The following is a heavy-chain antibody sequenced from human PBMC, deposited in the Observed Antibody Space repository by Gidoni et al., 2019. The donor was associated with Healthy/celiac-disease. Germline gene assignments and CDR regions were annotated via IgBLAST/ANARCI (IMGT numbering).Heavy chain of an antibody. J-gene: IGHJ4*02. V-gene: IGHV3-23*01. CDR2: ISGSGGST. Sequence: EVQLLESGGGLVQPGGSLRLSCAASGFTFSSYAMSWVRQAPGKGLEWVSAISGSGGSTYYADSVKGRFTSSRDNSKNTLYLQMNSLRAEDTAVYYCAMRGKPSSSWYRYWGQGTLVTVSS. CDR1: GFTFSSYA. CDR3: AMRGKPSSSWYRY. D-gene: IGHD6-13*01.